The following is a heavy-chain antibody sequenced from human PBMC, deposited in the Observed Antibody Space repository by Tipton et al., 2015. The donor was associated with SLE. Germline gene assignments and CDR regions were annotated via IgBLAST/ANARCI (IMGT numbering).Heavy chain of an antibody. CDR1: GFTFSSYA. Sequence: SLRLSCAASGFTFSSYAMSWVRQAPGKGLEWVSAISGSGGSTYYADSVKGRFTISRDNSKNTLYLQMNSLRAEDTAVYYCAKFRGVQLGEGHYYYGMDVWGQGTAVTVSS. CDR2: ISGSGGST. J-gene: IGHJ6*02. V-gene: IGHV3-23*01. CDR3: AKFRGVQLGEGHYYYGMDV. D-gene: IGHD5-18*01.